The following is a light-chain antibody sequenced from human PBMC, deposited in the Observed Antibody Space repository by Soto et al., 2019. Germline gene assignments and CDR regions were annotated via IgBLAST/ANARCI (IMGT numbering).Light chain of an antibody. Sequence: TASAGTRFLFTCQGAHRTSRASQSVSSNYLAWYQQKPGQAPRLLIYGASNRATGIPDRFSGSGSGTDFTLTISSLEPEDFAVYYCHQYGSSPATFGQGTKVDIK. V-gene: IGKV3-20*01. CDR2: GAS. CDR1: QSVSSNY. CDR3: HQYGSSPAT. J-gene: IGKJ1*01.